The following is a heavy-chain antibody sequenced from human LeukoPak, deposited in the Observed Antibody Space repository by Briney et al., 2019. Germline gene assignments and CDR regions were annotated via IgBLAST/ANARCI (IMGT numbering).Heavy chain of an antibody. D-gene: IGHD6-13*01. V-gene: IGHV3-30*03. CDR2: ISYDGSNK. Sequence: GGSLRLSCAASGFTFSSYSMNWVRQAPGKGLEWVAVISYDGSNKYYADSVKGRFTISRDNSKNTLYLQMNSLRAEDTAVYYCARAAAGIFDYWGQGTLVTVSS. J-gene: IGHJ4*02. CDR1: GFTFSSYS. CDR3: ARAAAGIFDY.